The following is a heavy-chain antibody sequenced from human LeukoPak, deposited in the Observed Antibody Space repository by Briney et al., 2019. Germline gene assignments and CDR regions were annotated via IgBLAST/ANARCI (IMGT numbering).Heavy chain of an antibody. D-gene: IGHD4-11*01. J-gene: IGHJ4*02. V-gene: IGHV3-72*01. CDR2: VTPKRSNT. Sequence: GGSLRLSCAASGFTFSDYNMDWVRQTPGKGLEWVGRVTPKRSNTQYAASVRGRFTISRDDSSNSLFLQMNSLKGEDTAVYYCARGKNSFDFWGQGTLVTVSS. CDR1: GFTFSDYN. CDR3: ARGKNSFDF.